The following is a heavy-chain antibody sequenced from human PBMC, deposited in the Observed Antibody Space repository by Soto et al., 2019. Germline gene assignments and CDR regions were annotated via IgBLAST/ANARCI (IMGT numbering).Heavy chain of an antibody. Sequence: SETLSLTCAVSGGSISSSNWWSWVRQPPGEGLEWIGEIYHSGSTNYNPSLKSRVTISVDKSKNQFSLKLSSVTAADTAVYYCARIQGYCSSTSCPKSNWFDPWGQGTLVTVSS. V-gene: IGHV4-4*02. CDR1: GGSISSSNW. CDR2: IYHSGST. CDR3: ARIQGYCSSTSCPKSNWFDP. J-gene: IGHJ5*02. D-gene: IGHD2-2*01.